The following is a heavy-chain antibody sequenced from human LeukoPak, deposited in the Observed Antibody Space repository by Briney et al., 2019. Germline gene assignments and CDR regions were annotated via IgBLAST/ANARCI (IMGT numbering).Heavy chain of an antibody. CDR1: GFTFSHYG. CDR2: ISLSSSSI. J-gene: IGHJ3*02. D-gene: IGHD3-16*02. V-gene: IGHV3-48*04. Sequence: GGSLRLSCAASGFTFSHYGMHWVRQAPGKGLEWVSYISLSSSSIYYADSVKGRFTISRDNAKNSLYLQMNSLRAEDTAVYYCASLLVFDYVWGSYPDDAFDIWGQGTMVTVSS. CDR3: ASLLVFDYVWGSYPDDAFDI.